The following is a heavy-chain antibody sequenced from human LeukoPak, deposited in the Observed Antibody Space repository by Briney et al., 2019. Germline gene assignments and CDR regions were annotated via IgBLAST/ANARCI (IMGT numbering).Heavy chain of an antibody. CDR1: GGSISSSSYS. D-gene: IGHD3-10*01. Sequence: PSETLSLTCTVSGGSISSSSYSWGWIRQPPGKGLQWIGSIYYSGSTYYNPSLKSRVTISVDTSNNQFSLKLSSVTAADTAVYYCARAGSGSPVNFDYWGQGTLVTVSS. CDR3: ARAGSGSPVNFDY. CDR2: IYYSGST. J-gene: IGHJ4*02. V-gene: IGHV4-39*01.